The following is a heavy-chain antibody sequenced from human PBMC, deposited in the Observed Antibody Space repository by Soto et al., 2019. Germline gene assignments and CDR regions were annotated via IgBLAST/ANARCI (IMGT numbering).Heavy chain of an antibody. D-gene: IGHD2-8*02. CDR2: ISSSSSTI. CDR3: SWWLSPY. CDR1: GFTCSSYS. J-gene: IGHJ4*02. Sequence: EVQLVESGGGLVQPGGSLRLSCAASGFTCSSYSMNWVRQAPGKGLEWVSYISSSSSTIYYADSMKGRFTITRDNAKNSLYLLMNSLRDEDAAVYYCSWWLSPYWGQGTLVTVSS. V-gene: IGHV3-48*02.